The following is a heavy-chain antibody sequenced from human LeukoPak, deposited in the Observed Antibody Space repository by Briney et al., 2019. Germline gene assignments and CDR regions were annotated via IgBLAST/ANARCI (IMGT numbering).Heavy chain of an antibody. CDR3: VRQSGEYCTNGICYLFDY. J-gene: IGHJ4*02. D-gene: IGHD2-8*01. V-gene: IGHV4-39*01. CDR1: GASISSPNYS. Sequence: SETLSLTCTVSGASISSPNYSWGWIRQAPGKGLEWIGSVYYSGSTYYSSSLKSRVTLSVDTSKKQFSLKLSSDTAADTAVYYCVRQSGEYCTNGICYLFDYWGQGILVTVSS. CDR2: VYYSGST.